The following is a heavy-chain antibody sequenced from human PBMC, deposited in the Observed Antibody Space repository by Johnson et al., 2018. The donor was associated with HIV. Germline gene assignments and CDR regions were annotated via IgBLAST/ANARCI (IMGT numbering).Heavy chain of an antibody. CDR2: ISSSGTIK. V-gene: IGHV3-11*04. CDR1: GFSFKDYY. CDR3: ARGGAYCGGDRNAFDI. Sequence: QVQLVESGGGLVQPGGSLRLSCAASGFSFKDYYMNWVRQTPGKGLEWVSHISSSGTIKYYADSVKGRFTVSRDNAKKSLYLEMTSLRVDDTAVYYCARGGAYCGGDRNAFDIWGQGTMVTVSS. J-gene: IGHJ3*02. D-gene: IGHD2-21*02.